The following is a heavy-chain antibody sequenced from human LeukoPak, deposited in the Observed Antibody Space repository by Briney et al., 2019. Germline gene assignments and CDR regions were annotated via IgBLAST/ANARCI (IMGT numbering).Heavy chain of an antibody. J-gene: IGHJ4*02. Sequence: GGSLRLSCAASGFTFSNFVMNWVRQAPGKGLEWVSSIGTSGNYMYYSDSVRGRFTISRDNAKNSLYLQMNSLRAEDTAVYYCVRVEDRSGYDRHCDYWGQGTLVTVSS. CDR3: VRVEDRSGYDRHCDY. CDR1: GFTFSNFV. D-gene: IGHD3-22*01. V-gene: IGHV3-21*01. CDR2: IGTSGNYM.